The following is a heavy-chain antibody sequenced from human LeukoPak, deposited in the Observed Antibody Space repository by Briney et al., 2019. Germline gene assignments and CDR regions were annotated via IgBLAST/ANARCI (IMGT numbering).Heavy chain of an antibody. J-gene: IGHJ3*02. CDR2: IYHSGST. CDR1: GGSISSGGYY. Sequence: SQTLSLTCTVSGGSISSGGYYWSWIRQPPGKGLEWIGYIYHSGSTYYNPSLKSRVTISVDRSKNQFSLKLSSVTAADTAVYYCARNYYDSSGYPHAFDIWGQGTMVTVSS. D-gene: IGHD3-22*01. CDR3: ARNYYDSSGYPHAFDI. V-gene: IGHV4-30-2*01.